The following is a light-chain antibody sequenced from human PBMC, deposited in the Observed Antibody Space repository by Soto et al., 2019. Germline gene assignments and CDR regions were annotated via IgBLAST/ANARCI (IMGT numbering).Light chain of an antibody. CDR3: SSYTSSSIDYV. J-gene: IGLJ1*01. CDR2: EVS. V-gene: IGLV2-14*01. Sequence: QSALTQPASVSGSPGQSITISCTGTSSDVGGYNYVSWYQQHPGKAPKLMIYEVSNRPSGVSNRFSGSKSGNTASLTISGLQAEAVADYYCSSYTSSSIDYVFGTGNKLTAL. CDR1: SSDVGGYNY.